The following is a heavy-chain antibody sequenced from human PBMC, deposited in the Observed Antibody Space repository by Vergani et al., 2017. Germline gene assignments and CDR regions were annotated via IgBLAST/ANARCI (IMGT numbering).Heavy chain of an antibody. D-gene: IGHD4-17*01. J-gene: IGHJ6*02. CDR3: ATPQTVTTGGMEV. Sequence: EVQLVQSGAEVKKPGATMTISCKVSGYTFTDHYMHWVKQAPGKGLELMGLVDPEDGETIYAEKFKGRVTIAADTSTDTAHLELSSLRSEDTAVYYCATPQTVTTGGMEVWGQGTTVIVSS. CDR1: GYTFTDHY. V-gene: IGHV1-69-2*01. CDR2: VDPEDGET.